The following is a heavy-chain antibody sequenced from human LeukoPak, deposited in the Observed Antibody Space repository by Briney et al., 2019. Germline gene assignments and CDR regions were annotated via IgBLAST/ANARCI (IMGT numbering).Heavy chain of an antibody. CDR3: AKDFTVVVTAIVDY. D-gene: IGHD2-21*02. CDR2: ISGSGGST. J-gene: IGHJ4*02. V-gene: IGHV3-23*01. CDR1: GFTFSGCA. Sequence: GGSLRLSCAASGFTFSGCAMSWVRQAPGKGLEWVSAISGSGGSTYYADSVKGRFTISRDNSKNTLYLQMNSLRAEDTAVYYCAKDFTVVVTAIVDYWGQGTLVTVTS.